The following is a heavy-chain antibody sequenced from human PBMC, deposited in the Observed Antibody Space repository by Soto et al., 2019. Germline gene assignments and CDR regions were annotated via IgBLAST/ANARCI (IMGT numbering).Heavy chain of an antibody. V-gene: IGHV3-21*01. CDR1: GCTFSSYS. D-gene: IGHD6-6*01. CDR2: ISSRSSYI. J-gene: IGHJ6*02. Sequence: GGSLRLSCASSGCTFSSYSMNWIRQAPGKGLEGVSSISSRSSYIYYADSVKDRFTISRDNAKNSLYLQMNSLRAEDTAVYYCARDRGLAARPSGYYYYYGMDVWGQGTTVTVSS. CDR3: ARDRGLAARPSGYYYYYGMDV.